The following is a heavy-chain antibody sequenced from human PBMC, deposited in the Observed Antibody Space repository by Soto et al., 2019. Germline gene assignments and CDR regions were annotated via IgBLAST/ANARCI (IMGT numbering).Heavy chain of an antibody. Sequence: QVQVLQCGAEVKKPGASVKVSCKASEYTFTSYTMHWVRQAPGQRLEWMGWINGGNGNTKYSQKFQGRVTITRDTSASTAYMELSSLRSDDTAVYYCARELQGLYYFDYWGQGTLVTVSS. CDR2: INGGNGNT. V-gene: IGHV1-3*01. CDR1: EYTFTSYT. J-gene: IGHJ4*02. CDR3: ARELQGLYYFDY. D-gene: IGHD4-4*01.